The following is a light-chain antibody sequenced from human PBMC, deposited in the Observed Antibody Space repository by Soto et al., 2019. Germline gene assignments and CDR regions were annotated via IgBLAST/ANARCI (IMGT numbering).Light chain of an antibody. V-gene: IGKV3-20*01. J-gene: IGKJ1*01. CDR2: GAS. CDR1: QSVSSSY. Sequence: EIVLTQSPGTLSLSPGERATLSCRASQSVSSSYFAWYQQKPGQAPRLLIYGASSRATGIPDRFSGSGSGTDFTLTISRLEPEDFAVYYCQNYGTSPRTFGQGTKVEIK. CDR3: QNYGTSPRT.